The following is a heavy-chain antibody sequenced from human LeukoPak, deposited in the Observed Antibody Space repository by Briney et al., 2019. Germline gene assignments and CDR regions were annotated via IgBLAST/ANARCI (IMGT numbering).Heavy chain of an antibody. J-gene: IGHJ3*02. Sequence: PSETLSLTCTVSGGSISSSTYYWGWIRQPPGKGLEWIGSIYYSGSTHYNPSLKSRVTISVDTSKNQFSLKLSSVTAADTALYYCARVGPIVATIDDAFDIWGQGTMVTVSS. CDR3: ARVGPIVATIDDAFDI. V-gene: IGHV4-39*02. CDR1: GGSISSSTYY. D-gene: IGHD5-12*01. CDR2: IYYSGST.